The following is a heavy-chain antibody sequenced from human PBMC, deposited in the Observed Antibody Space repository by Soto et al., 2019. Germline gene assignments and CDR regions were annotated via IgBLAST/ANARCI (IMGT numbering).Heavy chain of an antibody. CDR1: GYTFTSYA. CDR2: INAGNGNT. D-gene: IGHD2-15*01. CDR3: AKGYCSGGSCYDY. Sequence: ASVKVSCKASGYTFTSYAMHWVRQAPGQRLEWMGWINAGNGNTKYSQKFQGRVTITRDTSASTAYMELSSLRSEDTAVYYCAKGYCSGGSCYDYWGQGSLVTVYS. J-gene: IGHJ4*02. V-gene: IGHV1-3*01.